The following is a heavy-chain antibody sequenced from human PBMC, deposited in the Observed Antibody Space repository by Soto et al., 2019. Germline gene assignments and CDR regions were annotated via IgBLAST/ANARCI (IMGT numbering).Heavy chain of an antibody. J-gene: IGHJ5*02. CDR2: IYYSVST. D-gene: IGHD1-26*01. CDR1: GGSITSSSYY. Sequence: QLHLRESGPGLVKPSETLSLTCTVSGGSITSSSYYWGWIRQPPGKGLEWIGSIYYSVSTYYNPSLKSRVTISVDTSKNQFSLKLSSVTAADTAVYYCASQEVGGSYVYTFDPWGQGTLVNVSS. CDR3: ASQEVGGSYVYTFDP. V-gene: IGHV4-39*01.